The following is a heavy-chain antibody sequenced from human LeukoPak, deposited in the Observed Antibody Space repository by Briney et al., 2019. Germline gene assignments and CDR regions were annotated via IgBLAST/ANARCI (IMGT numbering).Heavy chain of an antibody. CDR1: GGTFSSYA. D-gene: IGHD2-2*01. V-gene: IGHV1-69*04. J-gene: IGHJ5*02. CDR3: ARDRCSSTSCYVEGSSDSYNWFDP. Sequence: ASVKVSCKASGGTFSSYAISWVRQAPGQGLEWMGRIIPILGIANYAQKFQGRVTMTRDTSTSTVYMELSSLRSEDTAVYYCARDRCSSTSCYVEGSSDSYNWFDPWGQGTLVTVSS. CDR2: IIPILGIA.